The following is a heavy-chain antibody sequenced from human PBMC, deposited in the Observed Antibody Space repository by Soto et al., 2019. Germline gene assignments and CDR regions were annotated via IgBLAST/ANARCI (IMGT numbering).Heavy chain of an antibody. CDR3: ASGGVYYDSSGYYGGLRYGMDV. V-gene: IGHV4-34*01. CDR2: INHSGST. Sequence: SETLSLTCAVYGGSFSGYYWSWIRQPPGKGLEWIGEINHSGSTNYNPSLRSRVTISVDTSKNQFSLKLSSVTAADTAVYYCASGGVYYDSSGYYGGLRYGMDVWGQGTTVTVSS. J-gene: IGHJ6*02. D-gene: IGHD3-22*01. CDR1: GGSFSGYY.